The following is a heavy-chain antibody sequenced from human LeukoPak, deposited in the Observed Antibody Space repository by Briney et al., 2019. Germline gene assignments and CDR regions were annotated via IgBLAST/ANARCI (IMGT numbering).Heavy chain of an antibody. Sequence: SETLSHTCTVSGGSISSSSYYWGWIRQPPGKGLEWIGSIYYSGSTYYNPSLKSRVTISVDTSKNQFSLKLSSVTAADTAVYYCARQYSSITGGMDVWGQGTTVTVSS. D-gene: IGHD6-13*01. CDR3: ARQYSSITGGMDV. CDR1: GGSISSSSYY. CDR2: IYYSGST. V-gene: IGHV4-39*01. J-gene: IGHJ6*02.